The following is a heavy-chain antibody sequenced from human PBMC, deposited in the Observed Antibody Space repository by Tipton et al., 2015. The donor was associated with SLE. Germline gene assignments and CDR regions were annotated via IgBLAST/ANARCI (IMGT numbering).Heavy chain of an antibody. V-gene: IGHV3-23*01. J-gene: IGHJ5*02. D-gene: IGHD6-6*01. Sequence: SLRLSCAASGFTVSSNYMSWVRQAPGKGLEWVSVISGSDGSTYYADSVKGRFSISRDNSKNTLYLQMNSLRAEDTAIYYCAKDCRISPRPLHCSWGQGALVTVSS. CDR1: GFTVSSNY. CDR3: AKDCRISPRPLHCS. CDR2: ISGSDGST.